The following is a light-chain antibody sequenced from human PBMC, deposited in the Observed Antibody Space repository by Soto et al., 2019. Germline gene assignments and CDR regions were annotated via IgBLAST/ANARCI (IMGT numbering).Light chain of an antibody. V-gene: IGKV3-20*01. CDR2: GAS. Sequence: EIVLTQSPGTLSLSPGEGATLSCRASQSVYNNYLAWYQQRPGQAPRLLISGASRRATGIPDRFSGSGSWTDFTLTISRLESEDFAVYYCQHYGTTPPHSFGQGTKLEIK. J-gene: IGKJ2*01. CDR3: QHYGTTPPHS. CDR1: QSVYNNY.